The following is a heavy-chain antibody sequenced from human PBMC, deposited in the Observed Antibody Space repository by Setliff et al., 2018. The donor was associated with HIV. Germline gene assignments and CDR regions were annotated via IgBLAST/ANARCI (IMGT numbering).Heavy chain of an antibody. CDR1: GDSISSRSYY. CDR2: INDSGST. V-gene: IGHV4-39*07. Sequence: KPSETLSLTCTVSGDSISSRSYYWSWIRQPPGKGLEWIGEINDSGSTNYNPSLKSRVTMSGDTSKNQFSLNLTSVTAADTAVYYCARGVITFGGLIGPPPSWGQGTLVTVSS. D-gene: IGHD3-16*02. J-gene: IGHJ5*02. CDR3: ARGVITFGGLIGPPPS.